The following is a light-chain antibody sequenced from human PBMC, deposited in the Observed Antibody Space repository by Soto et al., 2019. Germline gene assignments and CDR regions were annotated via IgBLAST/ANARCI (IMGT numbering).Light chain of an antibody. CDR3: GTWDSSLSARV. J-gene: IGLJ3*02. CDR2: ENN. Sequence: QSVLTQPPSVSAAPGQKVTISCSGTSSNIGNNYVSWYQQLPGTAPKLLIYENNRRPSGIPDRFSGSKSGTSATLGITGLQTGVEADYYCGTWDSSLSARVFGGGTKLTVL. CDR1: SSNIGNNY. V-gene: IGLV1-51*02.